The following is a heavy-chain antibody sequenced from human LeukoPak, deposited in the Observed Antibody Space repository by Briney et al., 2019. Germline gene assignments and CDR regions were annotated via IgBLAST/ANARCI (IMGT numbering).Heavy chain of an antibody. CDR2: INWNGDNT. V-gene: IGHV3-20*04. CDR1: GFTFDDYA. J-gene: IGHJ3*02. CDR3: AKEGLYDSGAYYLGDALDI. D-gene: IGHD3-22*01. Sequence: GGPLRLSCAASGFTFDDYAMTWVRQAPGKGLEWISGINWNGDNTGYADSVKGRFTISRDNAKNSLYLQMNGLRVEDTAVYFCAKEGLYDSGAYYLGDALDIWGQGTLVTVSS.